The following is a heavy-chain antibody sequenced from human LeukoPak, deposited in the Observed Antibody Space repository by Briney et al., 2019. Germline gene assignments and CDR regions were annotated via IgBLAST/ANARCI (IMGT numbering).Heavy chain of an antibody. CDR1: GFTFSSYT. J-gene: IGHJ4*02. Sequence: GGSLRLSCAASGFTFSSYTMNWVRQAPGKRLELVSSISSSTSTIHYADSVKGRFTIFRDNAKNSLYLQMNSLRAEDTAVYFCARDYYGDYYFDYWGQGTLVTVSS. CDR2: ISSSTSTI. CDR3: ARDYYGDYYFDY. V-gene: IGHV3-48*01. D-gene: IGHD4-17*01.